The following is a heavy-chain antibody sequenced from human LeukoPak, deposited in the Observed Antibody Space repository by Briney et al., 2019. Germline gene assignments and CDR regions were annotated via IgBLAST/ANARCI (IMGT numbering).Heavy chain of an antibody. J-gene: IGHJ6*02. Sequence: SETLSLTCTVSGGSISSYYWSWIRQPPGKGLEWIGYIYYSGSTNYNPSLKSRVTISVDTSKNQFSLKLSSVTAADTAVYYCTRLGGSGSPSYYYYGMDVWGQGTTVTVSS. D-gene: IGHD3-10*01. CDR2: IYYSGST. V-gene: IGHV4-59*08. CDR1: GGSISSYY. CDR3: TRLGGSGSPSYYYYGMDV.